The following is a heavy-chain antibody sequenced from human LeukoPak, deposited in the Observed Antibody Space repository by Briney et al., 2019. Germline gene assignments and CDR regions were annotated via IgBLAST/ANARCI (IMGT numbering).Heavy chain of an antibody. CDR1: GFTFSSYS. Sequence: GRSLRLSCAASGFTFSSYSMNWVRQAPGKGLEWVSSISSSSSYIYYADSVKGRFTISRDNAKNSLYLQMNSLRAEDTAVYYCARDLGSGSYYNRDPLFDYWGQGTLVTVSS. J-gene: IGHJ4*02. CDR3: ARDLGSGSYYNRDPLFDY. CDR2: ISSSSSYI. D-gene: IGHD3-10*01. V-gene: IGHV3-21*01.